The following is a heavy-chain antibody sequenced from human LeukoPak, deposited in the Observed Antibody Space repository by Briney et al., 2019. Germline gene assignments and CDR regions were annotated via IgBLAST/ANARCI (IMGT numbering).Heavy chain of an antibody. Sequence: ASVKVSCTASGGTFSSYVINWVRETPGQGLECMGGIIPIFSTPNYAQKFQGRVTITADESTSTAYMELSTLRSDDTAVYFCARCTVTTLYGMDVWGQGTTVTVSS. CDR2: IIPIFSTP. J-gene: IGHJ6*02. D-gene: IGHD4-17*01. CDR1: GGTFSSYV. CDR3: ARCTVTTLYGMDV. V-gene: IGHV1-69*13.